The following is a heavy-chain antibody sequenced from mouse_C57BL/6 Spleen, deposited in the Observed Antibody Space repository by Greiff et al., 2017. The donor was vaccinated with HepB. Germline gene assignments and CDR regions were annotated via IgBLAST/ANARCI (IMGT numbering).Heavy chain of an antibody. D-gene: IGHD1-1*01. CDR3: ASVLLRYFDY. CDR1: GYSITSGYY. Sequence: ESGPGLVKPSQSLSLTCSVTGYSITSGYYWNWIRQFPGNKLEWMGYISYDGSNNYNPSLKNRISITRDTSKNQFFLKLNSVTTEDTATYYCASVLLRYFDYWGQGTTLTVSS. V-gene: IGHV3-6*01. J-gene: IGHJ2*01. CDR2: ISYDGSN.